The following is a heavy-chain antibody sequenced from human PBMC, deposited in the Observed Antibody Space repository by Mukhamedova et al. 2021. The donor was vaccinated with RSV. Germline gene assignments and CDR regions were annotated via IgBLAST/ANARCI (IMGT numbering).Heavy chain of an antibody. J-gene: IGHJ4*02. V-gene: IGHV1-69*01. CDR2: IIPIFGTA. D-gene: IGHD3-9*01. CDR3: ARPPSGDILTGFDY. Sequence: EYMGGIIPIFGTANYAQKFQGRVTITADESTSTAYMELSSLRSEDTAVYYCARPPSGDILTGFDYWRQGTLVTVSS.